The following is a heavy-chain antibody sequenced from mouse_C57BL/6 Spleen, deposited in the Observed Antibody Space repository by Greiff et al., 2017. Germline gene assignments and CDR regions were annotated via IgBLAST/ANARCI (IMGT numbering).Heavy chain of an antibody. CDR3: AIKPLTVGFAY. CDR2: ILPGSGST. Sequence: VQLQQSGAELMKPGASVKLSCKATGYTFTGYWIEWVQQRPGHGLEWIGEILPGSGSTNYNEKFKGKATFTADTASNTAYMQLSSLTTEDSASYYGAIKPLTVGFAYWGQGTLVTVSA. V-gene: IGHV1-9*01. D-gene: IGHD1-1*01. J-gene: IGHJ3*01. CDR1: GYTFTGYW.